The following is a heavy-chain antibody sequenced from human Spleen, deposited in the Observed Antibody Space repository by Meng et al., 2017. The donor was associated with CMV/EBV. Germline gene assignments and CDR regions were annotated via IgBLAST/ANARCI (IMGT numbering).Heavy chain of an antibody. D-gene: IGHD3-3*01. CDR1: GFNFSDYD. V-gene: IGHV3-11*04. J-gene: IGHJ4*02. Sequence: GESLKISCAASGFNFSDYDMSWIRQAPGKGLEWVAHIRTSGMTTNYADSVKGRFAISRDNGKSSMYLQMNSLRAEDTAVYYCARDVYHDFWGGHYPDWGQGTLVTVSS. CDR3: ARDVYHDFWGGHYPD. CDR2: IRTSGMTT.